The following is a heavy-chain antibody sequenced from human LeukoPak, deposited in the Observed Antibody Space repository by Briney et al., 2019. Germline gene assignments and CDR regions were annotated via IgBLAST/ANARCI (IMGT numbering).Heavy chain of an antibody. CDR1: GFTFSSYA. CDR3: ARQLGHCSGGGCYFDF. V-gene: IGHV3-23*01. J-gene: IGHJ4*02. Sequence: PGGSLRLSCAASGFTFSSYAMSWVRQVPGKGLEWVSAISGSGGSTYDADSVKGRFTISRDNSKNTLYLQMNSLRVEDTAVYNCARQLGHCSGGGCYFDFWGQGTLVTVSS. CDR2: ISGSGGST. D-gene: IGHD2-15*01.